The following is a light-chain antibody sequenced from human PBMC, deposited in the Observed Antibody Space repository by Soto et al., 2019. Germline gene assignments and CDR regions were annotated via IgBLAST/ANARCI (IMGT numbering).Light chain of an antibody. CDR2: DAS. Sequence: EIVLTQSPATLSLSPGERATLSCRASQSVSSYLAWYQQKHGQAPRLLIYDASNRATGIPARFSGSGYGTNFTLTISSLEPEDFAVYYCQQRSTTWTFGQGTKVEIK. J-gene: IGKJ1*01. V-gene: IGKV3-11*01. CDR1: QSVSSY. CDR3: QQRSTTWT.